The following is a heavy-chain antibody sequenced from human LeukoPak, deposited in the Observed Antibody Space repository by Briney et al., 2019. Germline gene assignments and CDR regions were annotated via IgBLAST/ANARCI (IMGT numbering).Heavy chain of an antibody. CDR1: GFNFDEYG. CDR2: INWNGGTT. J-gene: IGHJ4*02. CDR3: ARDLRGVGTIDY. Sequence: GGSLRLSCAASGFNFDEYGMTWVRQVPEKGLEWVRGINWNGGTTNYADSVKGLFTIPRDNAKNSLYLQLNSLRAEDTAFYHCARDLRGVGTIDYWGQGILVTVSS. V-gene: IGHV3-20*01. D-gene: IGHD2-8*01.